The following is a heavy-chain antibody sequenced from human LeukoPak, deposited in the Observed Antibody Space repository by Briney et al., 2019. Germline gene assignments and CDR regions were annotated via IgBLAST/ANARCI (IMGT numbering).Heavy chain of an antibody. CDR1: GGSISSGGYS. Sequence: SQTLSLTCAVSGGSISSGGYSWSWIRQLPGTGLEWIGYIYHSGSTYYNPSLKSRVTISVDRSKNQFSPKLSSVTAADTAVYYCATSSVMSGSLDYWGQGTLVTVSS. CDR2: IYHSGST. CDR3: ATSSVMSGSLDY. D-gene: IGHD2-15*01. J-gene: IGHJ4*02. V-gene: IGHV4-30-2*01.